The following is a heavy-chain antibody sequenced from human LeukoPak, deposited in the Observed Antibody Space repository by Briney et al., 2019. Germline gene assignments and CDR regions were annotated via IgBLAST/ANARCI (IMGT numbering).Heavy chain of an antibody. D-gene: IGHD5-12*01. CDR1: GFTFSSYW. V-gene: IGHV3-7*01. J-gene: IGHJ4*02. CDR2: IKKDGSEK. Sequence: GGSLRLSCAASGFTFSSYWMSWVSQAPGKGLEWVANIKKDGSEKYYVDSVKGRFTISRDNAKNSLYLQMNSLRAGDTAVYYCAREMGGYPFDYWGQGTLVTVSS. CDR3: AREMGGYPFDY.